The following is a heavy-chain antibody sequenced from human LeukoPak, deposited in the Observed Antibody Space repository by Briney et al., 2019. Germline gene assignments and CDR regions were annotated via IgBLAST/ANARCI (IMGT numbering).Heavy chain of an antibody. J-gene: IGHJ6*03. CDR3: ARAYYDFWSGYQENYCYYYMDV. V-gene: IGHV4-59*01. CDR1: GGSISSYY. CDR2: IYYSGST. D-gene: IGHD3-3*01. Sequence: SETLSLTCTVSGGSISSYYWSWIRQPPGKGLEWIGYIYYSGSTNYNPSLKSRVTISVDTSKNQFSLKLSSVTAADTAVYYCARAYYDFWSGYQENYCYYYMDVWGKGTTVTVSS.